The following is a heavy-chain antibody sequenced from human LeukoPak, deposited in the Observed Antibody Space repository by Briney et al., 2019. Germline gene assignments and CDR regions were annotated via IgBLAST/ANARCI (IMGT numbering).Heavy chain of an antibody. Sequence: SETLSLTCTVSGGSISSSSYYWGWIRQPPGKGLEWIGSIYYSGSTNYNPSLKSRVTISVDTSKNQFSLKLSSVTAADTAVYYCARRGGVGATQNPFYYYYMDVWGKGTTVTVSS. CDR1: GGSISSSSYY. CDR2: IYYSGST. D-gene: IGHD1-26*01. CDR3: ARRGGVGATQNPFYYYYMDV. V-gene: IGHV4-39*07. J-gene: IGHJ6*03.